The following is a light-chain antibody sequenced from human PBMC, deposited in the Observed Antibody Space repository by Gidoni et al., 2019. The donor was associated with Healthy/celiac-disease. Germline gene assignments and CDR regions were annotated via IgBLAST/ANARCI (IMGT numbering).Light chain of an antibody. J-gene: IGKJ1*01. CDR1: QCISSW. CDR2: TAS. V-gene: IGKV1-5*03. Sequence: DIQMTQSPSTLSASVGDRVTITCRASQCISSWLAWYQQKPGKAPKHLIYTASSLESGVPSRFSGSGSGTEFTLTISSLQPDEFATYYCQQYSSYSPWTCGQGTKVEIK. CDR3: QQYSSYSPWT.